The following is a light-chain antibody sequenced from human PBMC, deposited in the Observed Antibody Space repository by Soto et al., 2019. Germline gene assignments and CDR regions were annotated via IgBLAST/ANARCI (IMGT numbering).Light chain of an antibody. V-gene: IGKV3-20*01. J-gene: IGKJ4*01. Sequence: EIVLTQSPGTLSLSPGERATLSCRASQSVSSRYFAWYQQKPGQAPRLLIYGASSRATGIPDRFSGSGSGTDFTLTISRLEPEDFAVYYCQQYGSSPNLTFGGGTKVDIK. CDR3: QQYGSSPNLT. CDR1: QSVSSRY. CDR2: GAS.